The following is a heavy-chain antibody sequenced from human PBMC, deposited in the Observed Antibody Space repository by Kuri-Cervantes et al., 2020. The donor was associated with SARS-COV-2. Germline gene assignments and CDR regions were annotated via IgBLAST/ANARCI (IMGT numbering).Heavy chain of an antibody. D-gene: IGHD6-19*01. V-gene: IGHV1-18*04. Sequence: ASVKVSCKASGYTFTSYGISWVRQAPGQGLEWMGWISAYNGNTNYAQKLQGRVTMTTDTSTSTAYMELRSLRSDDTAVYYCARDRAVAGQTYYYYGMDVWGQGTTVTVSS. CDR3: ARDRAVAGQTYYYYGMDV. CDR2: ISAYNGNT. J-gene: IGHJ6*02. CDR1: GYTFTSYG.